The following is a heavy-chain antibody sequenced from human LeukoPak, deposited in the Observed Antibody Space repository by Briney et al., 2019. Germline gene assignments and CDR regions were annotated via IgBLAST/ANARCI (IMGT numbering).Heavy chain of an antibody. Sequence: PSETLSLTCAVYGGSFSGYYWSWIRQPPGKGLEWIGEINHSGSTNYSPSLKSRVTISVDTSKNQFSLKLSSVTAADTAVYYCARADTDYPVWYFDLWGRGTLVTVSS. CDR2: INHSGST. V-gene: IGHV4-34*01. J-gene: IGHJ2*01. D-gene: IGHD4-11*01. CDR1: GGSFSGYY. CDR3: ARADTDYPVWYFDL.